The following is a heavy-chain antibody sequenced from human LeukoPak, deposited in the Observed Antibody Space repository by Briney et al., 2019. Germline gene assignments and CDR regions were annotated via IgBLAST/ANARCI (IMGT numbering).Heavy chain of an antibody. V-gene: IGHV1-2*02. D-gene: IGHD6-13*01. J-gene: IGHJ4*02. CDR3: ARAHLYSSSQWRAFDY. Sequence: ASVKVSCKASGYTFTGYYMHWVRQAPGQGPEWMGWINPNSGGTNYAQKFQGRVTMTRDTSISTAYMELSRLRSDDTAVYYCARAHLYSSSQWRAFDYWGQGTLVTVSS. CDR2: INPNSGGT. CDR1: GYTFTGYY.